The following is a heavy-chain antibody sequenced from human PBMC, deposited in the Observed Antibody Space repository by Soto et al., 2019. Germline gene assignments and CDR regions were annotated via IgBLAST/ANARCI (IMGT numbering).Heavy chain of an antibody. CDR3: VRHAQWIIRAY. CDR2: IYYGGST. CDR1: GDSISTDY. D-gene: IGHD5-12*01. Sequence: PSETLSLTCTVSGDSISTDYWSWIRQSPGKGLEWIGFIYYGGSTNYNPSLKSRVTISVDTPKNQFSLKLSSVTAADTAVYYCVRHAQWIIRAYWGQGSLVTVSS. V-gene: IGHV4-59*08. J-gene: IGHJ4*02.